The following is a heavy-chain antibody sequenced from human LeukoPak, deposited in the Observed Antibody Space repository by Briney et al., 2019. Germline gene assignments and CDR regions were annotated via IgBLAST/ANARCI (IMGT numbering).Heavy chain of an antibody. V-gene: IGHV3-30*02. CDR2: IRYDGSNK. J-gene: IGHJ4*02. CDR3: AKDGEYSSGWYDY. Sequence: GGSLRLSCAASGFTFSSYGMHWVRQAPGKGLEWVAFIRYDGSNKYYADSVKGRFTISRDNSKNTLYLQMNSLRAEDTAVYYCAKDGEYSSGWYDYWGQGTLVTVSS. D-gene: IGHD6-19*01. CDR1: GFTFSSYG.